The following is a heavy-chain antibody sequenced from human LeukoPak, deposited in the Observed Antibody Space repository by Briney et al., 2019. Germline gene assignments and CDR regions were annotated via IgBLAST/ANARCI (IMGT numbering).Heavy chain of an antibody. V-gene: IGHV4-4*02. J-gene: IGHJ3*02. D-gene: IGHD2-21*01. CDR2: ISHTGST. CDR1: NGPLTSTKW. Sequence: PSGTLSLTCTVSNGPLTSTKWWSWVRPPPGKGLEWIGEISHTGSTNYNPSFNSRVTMSVDKSKNQFSLNLKSVTAADTALYYCASSSLVVVVTYGFDIWGRGTAVTVSS. CDR3: ASSSLVVVVTYGFDI.